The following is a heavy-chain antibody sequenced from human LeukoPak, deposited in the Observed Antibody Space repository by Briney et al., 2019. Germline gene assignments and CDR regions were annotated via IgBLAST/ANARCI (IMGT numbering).Heavy chain of an antibody. J-gene: IGHJ4*02. CDR1: GFTFDDYA. D-gene: IGHD3-16*01. CDR3: AKMRKSWGSRCFDY. V-gene: IGHV3-23*01. CDR2: ISGSGGST. Sequence: GGSLRLSCAASGFTFDDYAMSWVRQAPGKGLEWVSAISGSGGSTYYADSVKGRFTISRDNSKNTLYLQMNSLRAEDTAVYYCAKMRKSWGSRCFDYWGQGTLVTVSS.